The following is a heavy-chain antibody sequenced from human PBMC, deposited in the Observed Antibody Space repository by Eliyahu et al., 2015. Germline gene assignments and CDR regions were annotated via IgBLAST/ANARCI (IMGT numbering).Heavy chain of an antibody. CDR3: AKVFGTTVVTHDY. V-gene: IGHV3-30*18. Sequence: QVQLVESGGGVVQPGRSLXLXCXAXGFTFSSYGMHWVRQAPGKGLXWVAVISYDGSNKYYADSVKGRFTISRDNSKNTLYLQMNSLRAEDTAVYYCAKVFGTTVVTHDYWGQGTLVTVSS. D-gene: IGHD4-23*01. CDR1: GFTFSSYG. CDR2: ISYDGSNK. J-gene: IGHJ4*02.